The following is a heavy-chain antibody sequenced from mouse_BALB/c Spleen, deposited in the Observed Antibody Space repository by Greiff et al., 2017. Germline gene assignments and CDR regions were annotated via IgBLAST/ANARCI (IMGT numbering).Heavy chain of an antibody. D-gene: IGHD1-1*01. CDR2: ISDGGSYT. CDR3: ARAYGSSPFFAY. V-gene: IGHV5-4*02. Sequence: EVQGVESGGGLVKPGGSLKLSCAASGFTFSDYYMYWVRQTPEKRLEWVATISDGGSYTYYPDSVKGRFTISRDNAKNNLYLQMSSLKSEDTAMYYCARAYGSSPFFAYWGQGTLVTVSA. CDR1: GFTFSDYY. J-gene: IGHJ3*01.